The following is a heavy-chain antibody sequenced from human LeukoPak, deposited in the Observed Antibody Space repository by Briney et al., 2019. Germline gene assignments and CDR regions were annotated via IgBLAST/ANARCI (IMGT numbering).Heavy chain of an antibody. Sequence: GGSLRLSCEASGFTFDEYGMSWVRQAPGKGLEWVSGINWNGGGTGYAGSVKGRFTISRDNAKNSLFLQMNGLRAEDTALYYCAKVYYYDSSGSYASFDDWGQGTLVSVSS. D-gene: IGHD3-22*01. J-gene: IGHJ4*02. CDR3: AKVYYYDSSGSYASFDD. CDR2: INWNGGGT. V-gene: IGHV3-20*04. CDR1: GFTFDEYG.